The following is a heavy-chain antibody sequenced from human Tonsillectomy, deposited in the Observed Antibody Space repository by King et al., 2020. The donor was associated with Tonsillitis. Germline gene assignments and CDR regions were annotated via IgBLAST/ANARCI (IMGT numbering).Heavy chain of an antibody. Sequence: QLQESGPGLVKPSETLSLTCTVSGGSISSSSYYWGWIRQPPGKGLEWIGRIYYSGSTYYNPSLKSRVTISVDTSKNQFSLKLSSVTAADTAVYYCARQTLSASNWFDPWGQGTLVTVSS. CDR3: ARQTLSASNWFDP. V-gene: IGHV4-39*01. D-gene: IGHD1-26*01. CDR1: GGSISSSSYY. CDR2: IYYSGST. J-gene: IGHJ5*02.